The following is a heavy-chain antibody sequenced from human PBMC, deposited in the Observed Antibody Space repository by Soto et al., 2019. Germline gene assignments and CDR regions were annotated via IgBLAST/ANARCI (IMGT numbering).Heavy chain of an antibody. Sequence: TLSLTCAISGDSVSSNSAAWNWIRQSPSRGLEWLGRTYYRSKWYNDYAVSVKSRITINPDTSKNQFSLQLNSVTPEDTAVYYCARERLDAAAGNYYYYGMDVWGQGTTVTVSS. CDR3: ARERLDAAAGNYYYYGMDV. CDR2: TYYRSKWYN. D-gene: IGHD6-13*01. CDR1: GDSVSSNSAA. V-gene: IGHV6-1*01. J-gene: IGHJ6*02.